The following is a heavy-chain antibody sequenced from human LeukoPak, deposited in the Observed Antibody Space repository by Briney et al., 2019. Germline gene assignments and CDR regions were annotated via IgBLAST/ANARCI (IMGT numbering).Heavy chain of an antibody. CDR3: ARVDTGMVGSHYCYYYMDV. Sequence: SETLSLTCTVSGVSISSRGDYWSWIREHPGKGLEWIGYIYYSGSTYYNPSLKSRVTIPVDTSKHQFSLKLSPVPAAETAVYYCARVDTGMVGSHYCYYYMDVWGKGTTVTVSS. D-gene: IGHD5-18*01. J-gene: IGHJ6*03. CDR2: IYYSGST. V-gene: IGHV4-31*03. CDR1: GVSISSRGDY.